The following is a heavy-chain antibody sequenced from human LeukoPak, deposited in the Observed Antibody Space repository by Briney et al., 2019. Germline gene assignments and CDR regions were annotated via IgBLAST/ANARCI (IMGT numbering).Heavy chain of an antibody. V-gene: IGHV3-49*04. CDR3: TRDRDYYDFWSGFQGHYYYGMDV. CDR2: IRSKAYVGTT. Sequence: PGGSLRLSCTSSGFTFGDYAMSWVRQAPGKGLEWVGFIRSKAYVGTTEYAASVKGRFTISRDDCKSIAYLQMNSLKTEDTAVYYCTRDRDYYDFWSGFQGHYYYGMDVWGHGNTFTVSS. CDR1: GFTFGDYA. D-gene: IGHD3-3*01. J-gene: IGHJ6*02.